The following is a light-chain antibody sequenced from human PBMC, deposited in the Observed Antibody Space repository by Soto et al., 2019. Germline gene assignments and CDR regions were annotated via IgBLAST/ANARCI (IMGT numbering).Light chain of an antibody. V-gene: IGKV1-12*01. J-gene: IGKJ2*01. CDR2: AAS. CDR3: QRANSFAPT. CDR1: QGISSW. Sequence: DIQMTQSPSSVSASVGDRDTITCRASQGISSWLAWYQQKPGKAAKLLIYAASGVQNGVPSRFSGCGSGTDFTVTISSKQPEDVATYYCQRANSFAPTFGQGTKLEIK.